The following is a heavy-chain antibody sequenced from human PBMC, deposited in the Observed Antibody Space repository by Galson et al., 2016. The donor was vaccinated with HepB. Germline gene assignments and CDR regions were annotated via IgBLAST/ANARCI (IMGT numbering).Heavy chain of an antibody. CDR3: ARDHSNGLLGP. Sequence: SLRLSCAASRFSFGVYWMNWVRQAPGKGLEWVTAISYDGSNKYYADSVRGRFTISRDNAENTLFLQMNSLRPEDTAVYYCARDHSNGLLGPWGQGTLVTVSS. J-gene: IGHJ5*02. D-gene: IGHD6-19*01. V-gene: IGHV3-30*03. CDR2: ISYDGSNK. CDR1: RFSFGVYW.